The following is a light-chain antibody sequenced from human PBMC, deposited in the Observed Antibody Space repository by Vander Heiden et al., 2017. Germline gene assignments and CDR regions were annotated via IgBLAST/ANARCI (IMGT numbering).Light chain of an antibody. J-gene: IGKJ1*01. CDR2: AAS. CDR1: QSISSY. Sequence: ASQSISSYLNWYQQKPGKATKLLIYAASSLQCGVPSRFSGSGAKTDCTLTIRSLQPDDFATYYCQQGYRTPRTFGQGTKVEIK. V-gene: IGKV1-39*01. CDR3: QQGYRTPRT.